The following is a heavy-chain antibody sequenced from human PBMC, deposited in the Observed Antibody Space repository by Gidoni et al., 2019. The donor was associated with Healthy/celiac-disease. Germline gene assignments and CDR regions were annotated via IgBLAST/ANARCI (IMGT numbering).Heavy chain of an antibody. Sequence: QVQLVESGGGVVQPGRSLRLSCAASGFTFSSYGMHWVRQAPGKGLEWVAVIWYDGSKKYYADSVKGRFTISRDNSKNTLYLQMNSLRAKDTAVYYCARDTSYGSGSKGNDAFDIWGQGTMVTVSS. CDR3: ARDTSYGSGSKGNDAFDI. J-gene: IGHJ3*02. CDR1: GFTFSSYG. V-gene: IGHV3-33*01. CDR2: IWYDGSKK. D-gene: IGHD3-10*01.